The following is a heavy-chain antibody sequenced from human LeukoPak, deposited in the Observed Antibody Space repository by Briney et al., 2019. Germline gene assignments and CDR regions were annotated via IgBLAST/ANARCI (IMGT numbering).Heavy chain of an antibody. CDR2: ISSSSSYI. D-gene: IGHD3/OR15-3a*01. CDR3: ARNYVTFGTGSDY. CDR1: GFTFSSYS. J-gene: IGHJ4*02. V-gene: IGHV3-21*01. Sequence: NAGGSLRLSCAASGFTFSSYSMNWVRQAPGKGLEWVSFISSSSSYIYYADSVEGRFTISRDNAKNSLYLQMNSLRAEDTAVYYCARNYVTFGTGSDYWGQGTLVTVSS.